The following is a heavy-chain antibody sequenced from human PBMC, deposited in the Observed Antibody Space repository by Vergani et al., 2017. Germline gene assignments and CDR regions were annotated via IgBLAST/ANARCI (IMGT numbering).Heavy chain of an antibody. CDR2: VYYGGTT. Sequence: QLQLQESGPGLVKPSETLSLTCTVFGDSITSTRFFWGWIRQPPGKGLEWIGSVYYGGTTYYNPSLRGRVTIFADTSKNHISLKLSAVTAADTAVYYFARHVRRTQTCDLRVFDSWGQGALVTVSP. CDR3: ARHVRRTQTCDLRVFDS. D-gene: IGHD3-10*02. J-gene: IGHJ4*02. V-gene: IGHV4-39*01. CDR1: GDSITSTRFF.